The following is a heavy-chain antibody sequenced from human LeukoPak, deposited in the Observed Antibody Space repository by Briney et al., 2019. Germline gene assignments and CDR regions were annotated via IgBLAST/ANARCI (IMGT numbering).Heavy chain of an antibody. Sequence: PGGSLRLSCAASGFTFSSYAMSWVRQAPGKGLEWVSAISGSGGSTYYADSVKGRFTISRDNSKNTLYLQMDSLRAEDTAVYYCAKAAVPAARLDYYYMDVWGKGTTVTVSS. D-gene: IGHD2-2*01. CDR3: AKAAVPAARLDYYYMDV. CDR2: ISGSGGST. V-gene: IGHV3-23*01. J-gene: IGHJ6*03. CDR1: GFTFSSYA.